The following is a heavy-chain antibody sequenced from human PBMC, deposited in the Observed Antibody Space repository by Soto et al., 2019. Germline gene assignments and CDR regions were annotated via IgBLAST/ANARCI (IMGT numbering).Heavy chain of an antibody. J-gene: IGHJ6*03. CDR2: IYPGDSDT. CDR1: EYSFTNHW. Sequence: PRESLKISCKGSEYSFTNHWIGWVRQMPGKGLEGMGIIYPGDSDTRYSPSFQGQVTISADKSISTAYLQWSSLKASDTAMYYCARSHCSSTSCYAKEGYYYYYMDVWGKGTTVTVSS. D-gene: IGHD2-2*01. CDR3: ARSHCSSTSCYAKEGYYYYYMDV. V-gene: IGHV5-51*01.